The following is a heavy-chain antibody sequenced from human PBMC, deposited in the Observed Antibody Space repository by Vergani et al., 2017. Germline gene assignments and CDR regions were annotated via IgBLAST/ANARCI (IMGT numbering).Heavy chain of an antibody. J-gene: IGHJ1*01. V-gene: IGHV4-30-4*01. CDR3: ARYSGGDSEYFQH. CDR2: IYYSGFT. D-gene: IGHD1-26*01. Sequence: QVQLQESGPGLVKPSQTLSLTCTVSGGSISSDNYYWSWIRQPPGKGLGWIGYIYYSGFTYYNPSLKSRVSISVDTSKNQFSLKLSSVTAADTAVYYCARYSGGDSEYFQHWGQGTLVTVSS. CDR1: GGSISSDNYY.